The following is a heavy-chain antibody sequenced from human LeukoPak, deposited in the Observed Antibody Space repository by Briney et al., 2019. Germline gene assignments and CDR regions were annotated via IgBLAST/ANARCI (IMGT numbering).Heavy chain of an antibody. V-gene: IGHV3-30*02. J-gene: IGHJ6*02. CDR3: ARAKAAGTRGPHFPPDNYYYYYGMDV. Sequence: GGSLRLSCTASGFTFSNYDMHWVRQAPGEGLEWVAFIWYDDREKKYADSVKGRFTISRDNSKDTVYLQMNSLTPEDTAVYYCARAKAAGTRGPHFPPDNYYYYYGMDVWDQGTTVTVSS. CDR1: GFTFSNYD. D-gene: IGHD6-13*01. CDR2: IWYDDREK.